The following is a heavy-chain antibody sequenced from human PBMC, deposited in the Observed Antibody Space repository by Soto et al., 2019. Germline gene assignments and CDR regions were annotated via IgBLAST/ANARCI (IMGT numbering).Heavy chain of an antibody. CDR2: IYHSGST. CDR1: GGSTSSSNW. Sequence: SETLSLTCAVSGGSTSSSNWWSWVRQPPGKGLEWIGEIYHSGSTNYNPSLKSRVTISVDKSKNQFSLKLSSVTAADTAVYYCARDRLWITMVRGHYYYYYYGMDVWGQGTTVTVSS. CDR3: ARDRLWITMVRGHYYYYYYGMDV. V-gene: IGHV4-4*02. J-gene: IGHJ6*02. D-gene: IGHD3-10*01.